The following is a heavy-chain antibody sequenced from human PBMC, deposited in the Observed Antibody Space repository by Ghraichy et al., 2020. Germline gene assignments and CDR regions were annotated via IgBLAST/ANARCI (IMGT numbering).Heavy chain of an antibody. Sequence: AGSLRLSCEASGFTFSDYYMSWIRQAPGKGLQWIAYISVGGGTISYSDSVRGRFTISRDSAKNSVSLQMNGLGPDDTAVYYCARDRKIGAAQRFDLWGQGTLVTVSS. CDR2: ISVGGGTI. J-gene: IGHJ5*02. D-gene: IGHD1-14*01. V-gene: IGHV3-11*01. CDR3: ARDRKIGAAQRFDL. CDR1: GFTFSDYY.